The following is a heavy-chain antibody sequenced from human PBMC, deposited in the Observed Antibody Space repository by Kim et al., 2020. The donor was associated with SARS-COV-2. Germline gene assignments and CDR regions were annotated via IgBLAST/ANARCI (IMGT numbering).Heavy chain of an antibody. V-gene: IGHV3-66*01. J-gene: IGHJ4*02. CDR2: IYSGGST. Sequence: GGSLRLSCAASGFTVSSNYMSWVRQAPGKGLEWVSVIYSGGSTYYADSVKGRFTISRDNSKNTLYLQINSLRAEDTAVYYCARDYHFLNDDYFDYWGKGT. D-gene: IGHD3-9*01. CDR1: GFTVSSNY. CDR3: ARDYHFLNDDYFDY.